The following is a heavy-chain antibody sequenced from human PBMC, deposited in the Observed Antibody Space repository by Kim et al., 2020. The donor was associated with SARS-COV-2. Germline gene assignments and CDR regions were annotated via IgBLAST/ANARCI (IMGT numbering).Heavy chain of an antibody. CDR2: IYPGDSDT. CDR3: ASRITAMAAYDAFDI. J-gene: IGHJ3*02. D-gene: IGHD5-18*01. Sequence: GESLKISCKGSGYSFTSYWIGWVRQMPGKGLEWMGIIYPGDSDTRYSPSFQGQVTISADKSISTAYLQWSSLKASDTAMYYCASRITAMAAYDAFDIWGQGTMVTVSS. CDR1: GYSFTSYW. V-gene: IGHV5-51*01.